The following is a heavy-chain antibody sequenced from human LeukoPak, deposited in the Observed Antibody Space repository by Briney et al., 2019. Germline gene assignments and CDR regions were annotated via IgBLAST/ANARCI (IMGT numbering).Heavy chain of an antibody. D-gene: IGHD4-17*01. CDR3: ARVIRAYYGDYPYYFDY. CDR1: GGSISSSSYY. J-gene: IGHJ4*02. CDR2: IYYSGST. Sequence: PSETLSLTCTVSGGSISSSSYYWGWIRQPPGKGLEWIGSIYYSGSTYYNPSLKSRVTISVDTSKNQFSLKLSSVTAADTAVYYCARVIRAYYGDYPYYFDYWGQGTLVTVSS. V-gene: IGHV4-39*07.